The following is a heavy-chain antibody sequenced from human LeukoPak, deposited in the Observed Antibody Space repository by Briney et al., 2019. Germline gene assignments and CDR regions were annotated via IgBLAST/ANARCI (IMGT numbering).Heavy chain of an antibody. Sequence: PGGSLRLSCAASGFPFSNYWMHWVRQAPGKGLVWVSRVNSDGSTTNYADSVKGRFTISRDNAENTLYMRMNSLRPEDTAVYYCPRGYYSSSRFDSWGQGTLVTVSS. J-gene: IGHJ4*02. V-gene: IGHV3-74*01. CDR3: PRGYYSSSRFDS. CDR2: VNSDGSTT. CDR1: GFPFSNYW. D-gene: IGHD6-13*01.